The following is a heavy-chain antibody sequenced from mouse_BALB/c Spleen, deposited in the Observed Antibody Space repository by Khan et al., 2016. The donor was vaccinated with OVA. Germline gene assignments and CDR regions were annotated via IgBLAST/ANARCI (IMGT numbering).Heavy chain of an antibody. CDR1: CYKFTDYN. CDR2: IPPNTDGS. V-gene: IGHV1-18*01. J-gene: IGHJ3*01. Sequence: VRLQQSGPELVKPGASVKIPCKASCYKFTDYNMAWVQQNHGKILEWIGDIPPNTDGSIYNQQFNGKATLTVDTSSNIAYMEIRSLTSEETACYYGARHGYGGFAYWGQGSLVTVAA. D-gene: IGHD2-2*01. CDR3: ARHGYGGFAY.